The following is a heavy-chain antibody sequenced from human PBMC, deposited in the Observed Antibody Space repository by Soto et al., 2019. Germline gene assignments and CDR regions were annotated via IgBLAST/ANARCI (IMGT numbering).Heavy chain of an antibody. D-gene: IGHD3-22*01. V-gene: IGHV5-51*01. CDR2: IYPGDSDT. Sequence: GESLKISWKGSGYSFTSYWIGWVRQRPGKGLEGMGSIYPGDSDTRYSPSFQGQVTISADKSISTAYLQWSSLKASDTARYYCARYKGDYSDLHDHHYYGMDVWGQGTTVTVSS. CDR1: GYSFTSYW. J-gene: IGHJ6*02. CDR3: ARYKGDYSDLHDHHYYGMDV.